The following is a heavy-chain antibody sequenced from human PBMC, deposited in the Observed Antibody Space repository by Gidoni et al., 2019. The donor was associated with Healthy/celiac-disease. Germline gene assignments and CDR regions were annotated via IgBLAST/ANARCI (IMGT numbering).Heavy chain of an antibody. CDR1: GFTVSSNY. Sequence: EVQLVETGGDLIQPGGSLRLSCAASGFTVSSNYMSWVRQAPGKGLEWVSVIYSGGSTYYADSVKGRFTISRDNSKITLYIQMNSLRAEDTAVYYCARSRIAGGAFDYWGQGTLVTVSS. D-gene: IGHD6-13*01. CDR3: ARSRIAGGAFDY. V-gene: IGHV3-53*02. J-gene: IGHJ4*02. CDR2: IYSGGST.